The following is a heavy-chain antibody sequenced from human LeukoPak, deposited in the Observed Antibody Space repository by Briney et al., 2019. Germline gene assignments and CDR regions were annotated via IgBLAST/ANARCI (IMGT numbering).Heavy chain of an antibody. V-gene: IGHV4-39*01. CDR3: ARHVGVETVYSSSWLPTNNDNWFDP. Sequence: KPSETLSLTCTVSGGSVSSPSYYWTWIRQPPGKGLEWIGFVYYSGSTYYNPTLKSRVTISVDTSKNQFSLKLSSVTAADTAVYYCARHVGVETVYSSSWLPTNNDNWFDPWGQGTLVTVSS. CDR2: VYYSGST. CDR1: GGSVSSPSYY. J-gene: IGHJ5*02. D-gene: IGHD6-13*01.